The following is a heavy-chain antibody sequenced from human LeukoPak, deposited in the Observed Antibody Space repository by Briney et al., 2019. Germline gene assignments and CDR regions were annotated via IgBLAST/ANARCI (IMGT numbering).Heavy chain of an antibody. CDR2: IWPDGSNK. Sequence: PGGSLRLSCAASGFTLSTYGIHWVRQAPGKGLEWVAVIWPDGSNKYYADSVKGRFTISRDDSKNTLYLQMNSLRAEDTAVYYCARAVGPYDYWGQGTLVTVSS. CDR1: GFTLSTYG. J-gene: IGHJ4*02. CDR3: ARAVGPYDY. V-gene: IGHV3-33*01. D-gene: IGHD3-16*01.